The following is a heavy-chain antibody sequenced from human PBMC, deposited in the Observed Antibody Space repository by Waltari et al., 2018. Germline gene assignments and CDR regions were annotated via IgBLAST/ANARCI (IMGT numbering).Heavy chain of an antibody. CDR1: GDSMSGNYW. CDR2: VHRSGIT. D-gene: IGHD2-15*01. CDR3: ARDRGRGLYLGS. V-gene: IGHV4-4*02. Sequence: QVQLQESGPGLVKPSGTLSLTCGASGDSMSGNYWWSWVRQPPGKGLEWIGQVHRSGITNYTPPLESRVTVSIDTFNSQFSLEVTSATAADTALYFCARDRGRGLYLGSWGRGILVTVSP. J-gene: IGHJ4*02.